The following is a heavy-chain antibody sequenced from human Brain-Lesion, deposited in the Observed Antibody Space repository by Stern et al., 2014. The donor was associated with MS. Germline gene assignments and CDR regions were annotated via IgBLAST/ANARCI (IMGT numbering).Heavy chain of an antibody. CDR1: GDSISTSHW. J-gene: IGHJ4*02. D-gene: IGHD3-9*01. Sequence: VQLQESGPGLVKPSGTLSLTCAVSGDSISTSHWWSWVRQPPGKGLEWIGEVHHRGTTTYNPSLKSRVTISLDKSQNQFFLKLTSVTAADTAVYYCARASYNVLTDYYMGLIDYWGQGTLVTVAS. V-gene: IGHV4-4*02. CDR3: ARASYNVLTDYYMGLIDY. CDR2: VHHRGTT.